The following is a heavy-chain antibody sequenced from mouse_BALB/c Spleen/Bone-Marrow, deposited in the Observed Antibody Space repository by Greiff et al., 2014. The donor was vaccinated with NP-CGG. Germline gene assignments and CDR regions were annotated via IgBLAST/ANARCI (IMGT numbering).Heavy chain of an antibody. J-gene: IGHJ2*01. CDR1: GFTFSNFA. Sequence: LQQPGGGLVMPGGSLKLSCAASGFTFSNFAMSWVRQTPDKRLEWVASISSGGSAYYADSVKGRLSISRDNARDILFLQMSSLRSEDTAMYYCARGYDYDFDYWGQGTTLTVSS. D-gene: IGHD2-4*01. V-gene: IGHV5-6-5*01. CDR3: ARGYDYDFDY. CDR2: ISSGGSA.